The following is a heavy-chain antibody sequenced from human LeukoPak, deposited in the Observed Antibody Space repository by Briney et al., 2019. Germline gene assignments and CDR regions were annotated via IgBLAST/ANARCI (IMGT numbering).Heavy chain of an antibody. J-gene: IGHJ3*02. D-gene: IGHD6-19*01. Sequence: SETLSLTCAVSGGSFSGYYWTWIRQPPGKGLEWIGEINHSGSANYNPSLKSRVTISVDTSKNQFSLKLSSVTAADTAVYYCARDSGAVAGPGGDAFDIWGQGTMVTVSS. CDR1: GGSFSGYY. V-gene: IGHV4-34*01. CDR3: ARDSGAVAGPGGDAFDI. CDR2: INHSGSA.